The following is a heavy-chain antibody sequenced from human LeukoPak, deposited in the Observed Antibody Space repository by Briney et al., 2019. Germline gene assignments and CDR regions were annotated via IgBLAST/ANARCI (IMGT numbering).Heavy chain of an antibody. J-gene: IGHJ3*02. CDR1: GFSFSSYW. D-gene: IGHD5-24*01. Sequence: GGSLRLSCAASGFSFSSYWMSWVRRAPGKGLEWVSFISSSSSYIYYADSVKGRFTISRDNAKKSLYLQMNSLRAEDTAVYYCARVRADGGSAFDIWGQGTMVTVSS. CDR2: ISSSSSYI. CDR3: ARVRADGGSAFDI. V-gene: IGHV3-21*01.